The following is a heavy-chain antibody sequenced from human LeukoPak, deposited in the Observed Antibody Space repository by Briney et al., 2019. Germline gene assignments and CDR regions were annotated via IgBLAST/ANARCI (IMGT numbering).Heavy chain of an antibody. V-gene: IGHV1-69*05. D-gene: IGHD6-13*01. CDR3: ARDAPAAAGSRWFDP. CDR1: GGTFTSYA. Sequence: ASVKVSCTASGGTFTSYAISWVRQAPGQGLEWMGGIIPIFGTANYAQKFQGRVTITTDESLSTAYMELSSLRSEATAVYYCARDAPAAAGSRWFDPWGPGTLVTVS. J-gene: IGHJ5*02. CDR2: IIPIFGTA.